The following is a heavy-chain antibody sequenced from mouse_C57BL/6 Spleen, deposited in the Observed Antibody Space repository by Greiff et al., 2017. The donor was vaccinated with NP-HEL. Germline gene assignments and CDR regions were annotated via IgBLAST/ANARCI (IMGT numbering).Heavy chain of an antibody. D-gene: IGHD1-1*01. J-gene: IGHJ3*01. V-gene: IGHV1-74*01. CDR1: GYTFTSYW. CDR3: ATPDCSGGAWFAY. Sequence: VQLQQPGAELVKPGASVKVSCKASGYTFTSYWMHWVKQRPGQGLEWIGRIHPSDSDTNYNQKFKGKATLTVDKSSSTAYMQLSSLTSEDSAVYYCATPDCSGGAWFAYWGQGTLVTVSA. CDR2: IHPSDSDT.